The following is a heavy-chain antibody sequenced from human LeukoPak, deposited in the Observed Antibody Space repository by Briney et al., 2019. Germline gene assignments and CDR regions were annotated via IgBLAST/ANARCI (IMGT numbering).Heavy chain of an antibody. Sequence: TGGSLRLSCAASGFTFSTYWMSWVRQAPGKGLEWVANIRQDGSAKYYLDSVKGRFTISRDNAKNSLYLQMNSLRAEDTAVYSCRRDRQGPKLYEMHVWGQGTTVTVSS. D-gene: IGHD3-10*01. CDR2: IRQDGSAK. CDR3: RRDRQGPKLYEMHV. J-gene: IGHJ6*02. V-gene: IGHV3-7*01. CDR1: GFTFSTYW.